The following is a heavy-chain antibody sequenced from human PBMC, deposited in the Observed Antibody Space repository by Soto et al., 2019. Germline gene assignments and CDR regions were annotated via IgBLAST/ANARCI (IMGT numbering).Heavy chain of an antibody. CDR3: ARDLWGYCGTDCYPLDV. CDR1: GGSSSSGGYY. J-gene: IGHJ6*02. V-gene: IGHV4-31*02. CDR2: IYYSGST. D-gene: IGHD2-21*02. Sequence: TLETLSLTWTVSGGSSSSGGYYWSWIRQHPGKGLEWIGYIYYSGSTDYNPSLKSRVTISVDTSKNQFSLQLDSVTAADTAVYYCARDLWGYCGTDCYPLDVWGQGTTVTVSS.